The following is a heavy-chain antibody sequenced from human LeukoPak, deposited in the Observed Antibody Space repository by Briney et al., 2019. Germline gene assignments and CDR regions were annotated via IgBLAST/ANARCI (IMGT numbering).Heavy chain of an antibody. V-gene: IGHV3-30*18. CDR1: GFTFSSNG. CDR2: ISYDGSNK. J-gene: IGHJ5*02. D-gene: IGHD3-10*01. CDR3: AKDSGSSSGNLFDP. Sequence: GGSLRLSCAASGFTFSSNGMHWVRQAPGKGLEWVAVISYDGSNKYYADSVKGRFTISRDNSKNTLYLQMNSLRAEDTAVYYCAKDSGSSSGNLFDPWGQGTLVTVSS.